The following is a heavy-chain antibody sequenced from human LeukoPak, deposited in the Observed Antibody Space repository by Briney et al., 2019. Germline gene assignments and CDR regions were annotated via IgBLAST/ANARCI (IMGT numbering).Heavy chain of an antibody. J-gene: IGHJ4*02. Sequence: ASVKVSCKASGGTFSSSAINWVRQAPGQGLEWMGGIIPIFGTANYAQKFQGRVTITADESTSTAYMELSSLRSEDTAVYYCARFNIAAAGKFDYWGQGTLVTVSS. CDR2: IIPIFGTA. V-gene: IGHV1-69*13. CDR3: ARFNIAAAGKFDY. D-gene: IGHD6-13*01. CDR1: GGTFSSSA.